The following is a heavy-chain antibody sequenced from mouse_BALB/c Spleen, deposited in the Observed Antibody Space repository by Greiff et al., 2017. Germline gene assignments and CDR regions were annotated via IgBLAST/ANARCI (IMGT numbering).Heavy chain of an antibody. CDR1: GYTFTSYW. Sequence: VQLQQPGAELVKPGASVKLSCKASGYTFTSYWMHWVKQRPGQGLEWIGEINPSNGRTNYNEKFKSKATLTVDKSSSTAYMQLSSLTSEDSAVYYCARDLATYDYGDRGYAMDYWGQGTSVTVSS. CDR2: INPSNGRT. D-gene: IGHD2-4*01. CDR3: ARDLATYDYGDRGYAMDY. J-gene: IGHJ4*01. V-gene: IGHV1S81*02.